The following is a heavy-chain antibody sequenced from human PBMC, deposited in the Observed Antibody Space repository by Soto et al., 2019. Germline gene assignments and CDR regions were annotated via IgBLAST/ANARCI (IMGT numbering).Heavy chain of an antibody. CDR3: ASASSIAARPDSYYYYYGMDV. D-gene: IGHD6-6*01. CDR2: IYPGDSDT. J-gene: IGHJ6*02. Sequence: GESLKISCKGPGYSFTSYWIGWVRQMPGKGLEWMGIIYPGDSDTRYSPSFQGQVTISADKSISTAYLQWSSLKASDTAMYYCASASSIAARPDSYYYYYGMDVWGQGTTVTVSS. CDR1: GYSFTSYW. V-gene: IGHV5-51*01.